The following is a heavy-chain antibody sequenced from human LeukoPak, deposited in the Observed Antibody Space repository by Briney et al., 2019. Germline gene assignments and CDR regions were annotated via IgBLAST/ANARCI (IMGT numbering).Heavy chain of an antibody. CDR3: ARGRGSDY. CDR2: ISDSGRT. Sequence: PSETLSLTCTVSGGSISSYYWSWIRQSPGKGLEWIGNISDSGRTNYNPSLKSRVIISSDTSKNQFSLKLTSVTAADTAVYYCARGRGSDYWGQGTLVTVSS. D-gene: IGHD3-10*01. V-gene: IGHV4-59*01. J-gene: IGHJ4*02. CDR1: GGSISSYY.